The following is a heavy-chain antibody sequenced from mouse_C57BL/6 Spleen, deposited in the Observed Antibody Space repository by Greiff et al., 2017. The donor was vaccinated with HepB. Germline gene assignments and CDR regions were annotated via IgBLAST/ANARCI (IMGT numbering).Heavy chain of an antibody. CDR3: ARDKKDFDY. V-gene: IGHV3-6*01. CDR1: GYSITSGYY. Sequence: VQLKESGPGLVKPSQSLSLTCSVTGYSITSGYYWNWIRQFPGNKLEWMGYISYDGSNNYNPSLKNRISITRDTSKNQFFLKLNSVTTEDTATYYCARDKKDFDYWGQGTTLTVSS. CDR2: ISYDGSN. J-gene: IGHJ2*01.